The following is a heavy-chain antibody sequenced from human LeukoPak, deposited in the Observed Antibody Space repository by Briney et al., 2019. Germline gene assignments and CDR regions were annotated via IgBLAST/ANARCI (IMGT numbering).Heavy chain of an antibody. CDR3: ARDLHFYDSRGSGFDY. Sequence: GGSLRLSCAASGFTFSSYAMSWVRQAPGKGLEWVSDISGSGGSIYYADSVKGRFTISRDNAQNSLYLQMNSLRAEDTAVYYCARDLHFYDSRGSGFDYWGQGTLVTVSS. CDR2: ISGSGGSI. V-gene: IGHV3-23*01. J-gene: IGHJ4*02. D-gene: IGHD3-22*01. CDR1: GFTFSSYA.